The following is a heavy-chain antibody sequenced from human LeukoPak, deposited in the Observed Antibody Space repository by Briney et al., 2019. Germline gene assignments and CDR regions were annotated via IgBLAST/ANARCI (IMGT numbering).Heavy chain of an antibody. Sequence: ASVKVSCKASGYTFTGYYMHWVRQAPGQGLEWMGWINPNSGGTNYAQKFQGRVTMTRDTSISTAYMELSRLGSDDTAVYYCASIDYDFWSGYGYFFDYWGQGTLVTVSS. V-gene: IGHV1-2*02. CDR3: ASIDYDFWSGYGYFFDY. CDR2: INPNSGGT. CDR1: GYTFTGYY. J-gene: IGHJ4*02. D-gene: IGHD3-3*01.